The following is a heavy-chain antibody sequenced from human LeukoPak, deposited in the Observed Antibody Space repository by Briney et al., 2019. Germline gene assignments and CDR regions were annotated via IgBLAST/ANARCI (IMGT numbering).Heavy chain of an antibody. V-gene: IGHV3-66*02. CDR1: GFTVSSNY. CDR2: IYSGGST. D-gene: IGHD3-10*01. CDR3: ARVVRGVIRSYYYYYYLDV. J-gene: IGHJ6*03. Sequence: GGSLRLSCAASGFTVSSNYMSWVRQAPGKGLEWVSVIYSGGSTYYADSGKGRFTISRDNSKNTLYLQMISLRAEDTAVYYCARVVRGVIRSYYYYYYLDVWGKGTTVTVSS.